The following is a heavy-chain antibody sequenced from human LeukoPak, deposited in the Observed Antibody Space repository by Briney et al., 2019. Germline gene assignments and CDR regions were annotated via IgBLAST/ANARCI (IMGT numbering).Heavy chain of an antibody. Sequence: NPSETLSLTCTVSGGSISSYYWSWIRQPPGKGLEWIGYIYYSGSTNYNPSLKGRVTISVDTSKNQFSLKLSSVTAADTAVYYCARLRDYYGSGSPVDYWGQGTLVTVSS. V-gene: IGHV4-59*01. J-gene: IGHJ4*02. CDR1: GGSISSYY. CDR3: ARLRDYYGSGSPVDY. D-gene: IGHD3-10*01. CDR2: IYYSGST.